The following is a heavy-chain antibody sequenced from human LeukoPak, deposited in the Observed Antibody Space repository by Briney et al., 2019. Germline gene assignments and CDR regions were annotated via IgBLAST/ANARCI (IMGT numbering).Heavy chain of an antibody. D-gene: IGHD1-26*01. V-gene: IGHV4-34*01. CDR2: IYYSGST. CDR1: GGSFSGYY. CDR3: ARGKGAGAPYYFDY. Sequence: SETLSLTCAVYGGSFSGYYWSWIRQPPGKGLEWIGSIYYSGSTYYNPSLKSRVTISVDTSKNQFSLKLSSVTAADTAVYYCARGKGAGAPYYFDYWGQGTLVTVSS. J-gene: IGHJ4*02.